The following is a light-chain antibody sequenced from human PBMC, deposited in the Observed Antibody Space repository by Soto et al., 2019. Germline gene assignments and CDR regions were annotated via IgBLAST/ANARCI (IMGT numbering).Light chain of an antibody. V-gene: IGKV3-15*01. Sequence: EIVMTQSPATLSVSPGERATLSCSASQSVSRNLAWYQQNPGKAPRLHIYGASTRANGIPARFSGSGSRTEFTLPLSSLQSEAFAVYYCQQYNNWHPIPFGQGTRLESK. CDR2: GAS. CDR1: QSVSRN. CDR3: QQYNNWHPIP. J-gene: IGKJ5*01.